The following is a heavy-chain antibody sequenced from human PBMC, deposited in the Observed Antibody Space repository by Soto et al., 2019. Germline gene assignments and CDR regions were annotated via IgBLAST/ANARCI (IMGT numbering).Heavy chain of an antibody. J-gene: IGHJ4*02. D-gene: IGHD6-13*01. Sequence: ASVKLSCTASGYTFTSYYMHWVRQAPGQGLEWMGIINPSGGSTSYAQKFQGRVTMTRDTSTSTVYMELSSLRSEDTAVYYCARAQGQQLVKIDYWGQGTLVTVSS. CDR3: ARAQGQQLVKIDY. CDR2: INPSGGST. V-gene: IGHV1-46*03. CDR1: GYTFTSYY.